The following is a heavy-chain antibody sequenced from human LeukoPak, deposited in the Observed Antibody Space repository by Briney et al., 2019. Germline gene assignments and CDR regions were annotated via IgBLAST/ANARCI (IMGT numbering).Heavy chain of an antibody. V-gene: IGHV3-23*01. CDR2: ISETGDST. J-gene: IGHJ1*01. Sequence: PGGSLRLSCAASGFTFSTYTMSWVRQAPGKGLEWVASISETGDSTHYADSMKGRSTVSRDNSKNTLYLQMNSLRVEDTAVYYCGKGSGCSGGYCPPEWGQGTLVTVSS. D-gene: IGHD2-15*01. CDR1: GFTFSTYT. CDR3: GKGSGCSGGYCPPE.